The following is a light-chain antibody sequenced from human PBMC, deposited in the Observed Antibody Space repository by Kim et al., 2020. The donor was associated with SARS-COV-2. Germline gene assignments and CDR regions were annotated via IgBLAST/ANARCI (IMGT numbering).Light chain of an antibody. CDR2: KN. V-gene: IGLV3-19*01. CDR3: NSRDSNDNVV. J-gene: IGLJ2*01. CDR1: SQKLL. Sequence: GLGKKVQNKRQREQSQKLLSNREQEEAGTGPNSCILCKNNRPSGIPDRFSGSSSGDTASLTITGTQAGDEADYYCNSRDSNDNVVFGGGTQLTVL.